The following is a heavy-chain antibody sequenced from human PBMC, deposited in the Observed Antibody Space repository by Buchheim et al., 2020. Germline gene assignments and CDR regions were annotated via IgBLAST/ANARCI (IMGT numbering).Heavy chain of an antibody. CDR2: INPSGGST. CDR1: GYTFTSYY. Sequence: QVQLVQSGAEVKKPGASVKVSCKASGYTFTSYYMHWVRQAPGQGLEWMGIINPSGGSTSYAQKFQGRVTMTRDTSTSTVYMELSSLRSEDTAVYYCASSSFTYYYDRSGRHYGMDVWGQGTT. CDR3: ASSSFTYYYDRSGRHYGMDV. D-gene: IGHD3-22*01. V-gene: IGHV1-46*03. J-gene: IGHJ6*02.